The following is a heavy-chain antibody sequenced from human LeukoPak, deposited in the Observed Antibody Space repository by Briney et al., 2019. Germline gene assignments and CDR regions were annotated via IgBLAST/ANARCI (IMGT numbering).Heavy chain of an antibody. D-gene: IGHD6-13*01. CDR2: ICPGHSDT. CDR3: ARPGYSRSWPSSFDY. V-gene: IGHV5-51*01. Sequence: KGGESLKISCTGSGYTFSSFCICWVRDMGGKGLEWLGIICPGHSDTTYSPSFQGQVTISADKPISAAHLQWSSLKASDSAMYYCARPGYSRSWPSSFDYWGQGTLVPVSS. J-gene: IGHJ4*02. CDR1: GYTFSSFC.